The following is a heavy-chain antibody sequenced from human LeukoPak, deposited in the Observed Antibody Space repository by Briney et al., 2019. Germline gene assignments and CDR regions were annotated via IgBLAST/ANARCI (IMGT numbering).Heavy chain of an antibody. CDR2: IYYSGST. Sequence: SETLSLTCTVSGGSISGYYWSWIRQPPGKGLEWIGYIYYSGSTNYNPSLKSRVTISVDTSKNQFSLKLSSVTAADTAVYYCARVGWRQWLLDAFDIWGQGTMVTVSS. CDR1: GGSISGYY. CDR3: ARVGWRQWLLDAFDI. V-gene: IGHV4-59*01. D-gene: IGHD6-19*01. J-gene: IGHJ3*02.